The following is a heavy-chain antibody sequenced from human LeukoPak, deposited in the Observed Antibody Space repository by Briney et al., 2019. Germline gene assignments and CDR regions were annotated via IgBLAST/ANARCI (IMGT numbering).Heavy chain of an antibody. D-gene: IGHD3-22*01. CDR1: GGSISSYY. V-gene: IGHV4-4*07. Sequence: SETLSLTCTVSGGSISSYYWSWIRQPAGKGLEWIGRIYTSGSTNYNPSLKSRVTMSVDTSKNQFSLKLSSVTAADTAVYYCARAPYYYDSNNDAFDIWGQGTMVTVTS. J-gene: IGHJ3*02. CDR2: IYTSGST. CDR3: ARAPYYYDSNNDAFDI.